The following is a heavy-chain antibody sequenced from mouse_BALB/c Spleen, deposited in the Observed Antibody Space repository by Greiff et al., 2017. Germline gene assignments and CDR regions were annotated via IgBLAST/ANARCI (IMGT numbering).Heavy chain of an antibody. Sequence: QVPLKESGAELAKPGASVKMSCKASGYTFTSYWMHWVTQRPGQGLEWIGYINPSTGYTEYNQKFKDKATLTADKASSTAYMQLSSLTSEDSAVYDCARRVGYEAMDYGGQGTAVTVAA. CDR2: INPSTGYT. J-gene: IGHJ4*01. CDR3: ARRVGYEAMDY. CDR1: GYTFTSYW. V-gene: IGHV1-7*01. D-gene: IGHD3-1*01.